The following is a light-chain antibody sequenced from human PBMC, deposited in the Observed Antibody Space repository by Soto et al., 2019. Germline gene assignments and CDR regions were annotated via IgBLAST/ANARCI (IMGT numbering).Light chain of an antibody. CDR1: SSNIGSNY. Sequence: QSVLTQPPSASGTPGQRVTISCSGSSSNIGSNYVYWYQQLPGTAPKLLIYRNNQRPSGVPDRVSGSKSGTSASLAISGLRSEDEADYYCAGWDDSLSGPHVVFGGGTKLTVL. J-gene: IGLJ2*01. CDR2: RNN. CDR3: AGWDDSLSGPHVV. V-gene: IGLV1-47*01.